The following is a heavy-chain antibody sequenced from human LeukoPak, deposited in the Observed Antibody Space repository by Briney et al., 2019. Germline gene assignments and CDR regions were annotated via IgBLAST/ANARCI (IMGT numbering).Heavy chain of an antibody. D-gene: IGHD2-21*01. CDR3: AIERSSCEGECSDY. V-gene: IGHV3-48*03. Sequence: PGGSLRLSCAGSGYSFSNYEMNWVRQAPGRGLEWVAYIWSSGSGTHYADSVKDRFTISRDNGKNSLYLQMNSLRAEDTAVYYCAIERSSCEGECSDYWGQGTLVTVSS. J-gene: IGHJ4*02. CDR1: GYSFSNYE. CDR2: IWSSGSGT.